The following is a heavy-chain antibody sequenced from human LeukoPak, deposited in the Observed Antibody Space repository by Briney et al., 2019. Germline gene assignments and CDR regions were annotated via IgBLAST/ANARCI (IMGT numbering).Heavy chain of an antibody. CDR2: ISGGSGNI. Sequence: PGGSLRLSCSVSGFTFSNYAMHWVRQAPGKGLEWVSLISGGSGNIYYVDSVKGRFTISRDNSKNTLYVQMTSLRAEDTAIYYCAKGSDYYGSETSKKTDWGQGTLVTVSS. D-gene: IGHD3-10*01. V-gene: IGHV3-23*01. J-gene: IGHJ4*02. CDR1: GFTFSNYA. CDR3: AKGSDYYGSETSKKTD.